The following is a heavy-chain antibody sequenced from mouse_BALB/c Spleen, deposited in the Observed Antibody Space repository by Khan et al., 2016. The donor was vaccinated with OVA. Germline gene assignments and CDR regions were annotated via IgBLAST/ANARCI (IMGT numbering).Heavy chain of an antibody. CDR1: GYTFTSYW. J-gene: IGHJ2*01. CDR3: ARIKKIVATYFDD. V-gene: IGHV1S81*02. CDR2: TNPTNGRT. D-gene: IGHD1-1*01. Sequence: QVQLQQSGAELVKAGASVKMSCKASGYTFTSYWMHWVKQRLGQGLEWFAETNPTNGRTYYNEKFKSKATLTVDKSSTTAYMRLSGPRFEDSAVYYCARIKKIVATYFDDWGQGTTRTGSS.